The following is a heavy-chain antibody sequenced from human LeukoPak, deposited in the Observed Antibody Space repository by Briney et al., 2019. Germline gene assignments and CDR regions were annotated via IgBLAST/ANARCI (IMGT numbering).Heavy chain of an antibody. V-gene: IGHV3-74*01. CDR3: ARVAQSSSWYIDY. CDR1: GFTFSSSN. D-gene: IGHD6-13*01. J-gene: IGHJ4*02. CDR2: LNSDGSST. Sequence: GGSLRLSCAASGFTFSSSNLNWVRHAPGKGLVWVSRLNSDGSSTSYADSVKGRFTISRDNAKNTLYLQMNSLRAEDTAVHYCARVAQSSSWYIDYWGQGTLVTVSS.